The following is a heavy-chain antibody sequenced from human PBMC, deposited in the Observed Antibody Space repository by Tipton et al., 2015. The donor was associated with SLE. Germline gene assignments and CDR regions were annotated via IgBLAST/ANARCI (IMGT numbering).Heavy chain of an antibody. D-gene: IGHD3-16*01. CDR3: ASRPRGIRPIDY. Sequence: TLSLTCAVYGGSFSGYYWSWIRQPPGKGLEWVGSISYSGSTYYNPSLKSRVTISVDTSKNQFSLKLSSVTAADTAVYYCASRPRGIRPIDYWGQGTLVTVSS. CDR1: GGSFSGYY. CDR2: ISYSGST. V-gene: IGHV4-34*01. J-gene: IGHJ4*02.